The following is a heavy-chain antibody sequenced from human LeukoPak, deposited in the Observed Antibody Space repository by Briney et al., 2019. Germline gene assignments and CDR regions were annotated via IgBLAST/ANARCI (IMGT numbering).Heavy chain of an antibody. D-gene: IGHD2-15*01. J-gene: IGHJ4*02. Sequence: GGSLRLSCAASGITFSDCVMNWVRQAPGEGQEWVSSISSESTYILYADSVKGRFTISRDNAKNSLYLQMNSLRAEDTAVYYCARYETIGATPLEYWGQGTLVTVSS. V-gene: IGHV3-21*01. CDR2: ISSESTYI. CDR3: ARYETIGATPLEY. CDR1: GITFSDCV.